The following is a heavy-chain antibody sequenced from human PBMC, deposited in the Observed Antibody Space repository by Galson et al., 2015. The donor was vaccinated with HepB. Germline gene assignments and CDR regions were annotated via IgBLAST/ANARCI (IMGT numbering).Heavy chain of an antibody. V-gene: IGHV3-21*01. D-gene: IGHD3-22*01. CDR1: GFTFSSYT. Sequence: SLRLSCAASGFTFSSYTMNWVRQAPGKGLEWVSSISSSSTYIYYADSVNGRFTISRDNAKNSLYLQMNSLRAEDTAVYYCARDLVFGYDSSGYYREQQSDYWGQGTLVTVSS. CDR2: ISSSSTYI. J-gene: IGHJ4*02. CDR3: ARDLVFGYDSSGYYREQQSDY.